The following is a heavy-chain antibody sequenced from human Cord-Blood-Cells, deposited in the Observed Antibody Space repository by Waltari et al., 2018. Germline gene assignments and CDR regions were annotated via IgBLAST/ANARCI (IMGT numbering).Heavy chain of an antibody. J-gene: IGHJ3*02. Sequence: QVQLVQSGAEVKKPGASVKVSCKASGYTFTGYYMHWVRQAPGQGLEWMGWINPNSGGTNDAQKFQGRVTMTRDTSISTAYMELSRLRSDDTAVYYCASYDSSDAFDIWGQGTMVTVSS. CDR1: GYTFTGYY. CDR3: ASYDSSDAFDI. V-gene: IGHV1-2*02. D-gene: IGHD3-22*01. CDR2: INPNSGGT.